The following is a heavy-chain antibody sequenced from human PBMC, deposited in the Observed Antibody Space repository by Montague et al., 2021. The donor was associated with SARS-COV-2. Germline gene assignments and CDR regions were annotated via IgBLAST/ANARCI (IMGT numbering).Heavy chain of an antibody. Sequence: SETLSLTCTVSGGSFITYYCTWIRQPPNKGIFLIGNVFLCGNINRNPSFKSRVSMSVDTSKNQFFLVLNSVTPADTAVYYCARAKPRTIEFWGQGTLVTVSS. J-gene: IGHJ4*02. CDR1: GGSFITYY. V-gene: IGHV4-59*01. CDR3: ARAKPRTIEF. D-gene: IGHD1-14*01. CDR2: VFLCGNI.